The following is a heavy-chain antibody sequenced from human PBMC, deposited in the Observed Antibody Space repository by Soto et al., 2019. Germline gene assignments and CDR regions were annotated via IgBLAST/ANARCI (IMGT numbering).Heavy chain of an antibody. CDR1: GGSVSSGAYY. D-gene: IGHD1-7*01. Sequence: VQLQESGPGLVKPSQTLSLTCTVSGGSVSSGAYYCSWIRQHPGQGLEWIGYISYIGSTYYNTYLKSRLTISVANSKNHFSLKLGAGTAAETAVYSCTRWELRISKDFDLWGQGTMVTVSS. CDR3: TRWELRISKDFDL. CDR2: ISYIGST. J-gene: IGHJ3*01. V-gene: IGHV4-31*03.